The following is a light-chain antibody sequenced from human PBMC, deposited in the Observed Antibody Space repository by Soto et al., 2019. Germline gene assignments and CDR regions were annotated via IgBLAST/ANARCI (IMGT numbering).Light chain of an antibody. CDR1: SSDVGGYNY. CDR3: QSFDKYLSAVV. J-gene: IGLJ2*01. CDR2: EVS. V-gene: IGLV2-14*01. Sequence: QSALTQPASVSGSPGQSITISCTGTSSDVGGYNYVSWYQEYPGKAPKLMIYEVSKRPSGVSNRFSGSKSGNTASLTISGLQADDEAEYYCQSFDKYLSAVVFGGGTKLTVL.